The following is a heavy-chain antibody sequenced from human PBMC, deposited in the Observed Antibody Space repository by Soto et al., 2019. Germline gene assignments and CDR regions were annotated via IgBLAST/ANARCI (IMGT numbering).Heavy chain of an antibody. V-gene: IGHV1-3*05. Sequence: QVQLVQSGAEEKKPGASVKASCKASGYTFTSYAMHWVRQAPGQRLEWMGWINAGNGNTKYSQKFQSRVTITRDTSASTVYMELSSLRSEDTAVYYCARVSGWYFLDYWGQGTLVTVSS. CDR2: INAGNGNT. J-gene: IGHJ4*02. CDR3: ARVSGWYFLDY. CDR1: GYTFTSYA. D-gene: IGHD6-19*01.